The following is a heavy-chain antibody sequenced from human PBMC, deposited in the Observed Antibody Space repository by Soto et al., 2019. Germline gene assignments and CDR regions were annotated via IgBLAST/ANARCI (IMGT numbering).Heavy chain of an antibody. J-gene: IGHJ3*02. D-gene: IGHD6-13*01. CDR3: AKVGGYSSSWYSGAFDI. Sequence: GGSLRLSCAASGFTFDDYAMHWVRQAPGKGLEWVLGISWSSVSIGFADSVKGRFTISRDNAKNSLYLQMNSLRAEDTAFYYCAKVGGYSSSWYSGAFDIWGQGTMVTVSS. V-gene: IGHV3-9*01. CDR1: GFTFDDYA. CDR2: ISWSSVSI.